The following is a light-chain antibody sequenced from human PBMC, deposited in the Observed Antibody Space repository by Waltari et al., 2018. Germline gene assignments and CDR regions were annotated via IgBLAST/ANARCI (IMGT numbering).Light chain of an antibody. J-gene: IGLJ1*01. CDR3: CSYAGKEYV. CDR2: DVT. Sequence: QSALTQPPSASGSPGQSVTISCTGTGSDIGAYNYVSWYQLHPGKAPKLMLYDVTKRPSGVPDRFSGSKSGNTASLTVSGLQTEDEAEYYCCSYAGKEYVFGSGTKVTVL. V-gene: IGLV2-8*01. CDR1: GSDIGAYNY.